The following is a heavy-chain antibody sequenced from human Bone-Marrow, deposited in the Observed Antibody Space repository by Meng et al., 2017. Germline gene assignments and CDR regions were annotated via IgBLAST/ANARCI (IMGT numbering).Heavy chain of an antibody. CDR2: TSRDGSDT. CDR3: AAAWELLPPGY. D-gene: IGHD1-26*01. Sequence: EVQLVESGGGLVQPGGSLRLSCAASGFALRNNWMHWVRQAPGKGLVWASRTSRDGSDTVYADSVKGRFTMSRDNAKNTLYLQMNSLRAEDTAVYYCAAAWELLPPGYWGQGTLVTVSS. V-gene: IGHV3-74*01. J-gene: IGHJ4*02. CDR1: GFALRNNW.